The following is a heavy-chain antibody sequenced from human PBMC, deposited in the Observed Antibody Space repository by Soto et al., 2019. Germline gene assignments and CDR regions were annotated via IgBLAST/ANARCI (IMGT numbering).Heavy chain of an antibody. CDR1: GYTFTSYD. Sequence: ASVKVSCKASGYTFTSYDIYWLRQATGQGLEWMGWMNPNTGISGYAQKFQGRVTVTSDTSINTVHMELSSLRSEDTAVYYCARRAETNGWNGFGADKYYFDFWGQGTLVTVSS. CDR3: ARRAETNGWNGFGADKYYFDF. CDR2: MNPNTGIS. V-gene: IGHV1-8*01. D-gene: IGHD1-1*01. J-gene: IGHJ4*02.